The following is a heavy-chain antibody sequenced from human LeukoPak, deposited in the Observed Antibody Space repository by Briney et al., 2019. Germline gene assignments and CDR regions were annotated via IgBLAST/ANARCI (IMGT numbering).Heavy chain of an antibody. V-gene: IGHV3-30*03. Sequence: GGSLRLSCAASGFTFSSYGMHWVRQAPGKGMEWVAVISYDGSNKYYADSVKGRFTISRDNSKNTLYLQMNSLRAEDTAVYYCAGGEYYYDSSGYYPWWGQGTLVTVSS. CDR3: AGGEYYYDSSGYYPW. J-gene: IGHJ4*02. CDR2: ISYDGSNK. CDR1: GFTFSSYG. D-gene: IGHD3-22*01.